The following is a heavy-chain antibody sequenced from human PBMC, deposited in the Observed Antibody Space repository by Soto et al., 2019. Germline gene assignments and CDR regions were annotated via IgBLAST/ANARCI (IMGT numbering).Heavy chain of an antibody. Sequence: ASVKASCKASGYTFTGYYMHWVRQAPGQGLEWMGIINPNGGGTNYAQKFQGRATMTRDTSTSTVYMELSSLRSEDTAVYYCARGAAVAGMGDWFDPWGQGTLVTVSS. V-gene: IGHV1-46*03. D-gene: IGHD6-19*01. CDR1: GYTFTGYY. J-gene: IGHJ5*02. CDR2: INPNGGGT. CDR3: ARGAAVAGMGDWFDP.